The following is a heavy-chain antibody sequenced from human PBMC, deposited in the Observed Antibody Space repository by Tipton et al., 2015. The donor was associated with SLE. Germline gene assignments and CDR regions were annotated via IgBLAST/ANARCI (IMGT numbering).Heavy chain of an antibody. CDR3: TRMTCSGGTCPDDY. D-gene: IGHD2-15*01. V-gene: IGHV3-49*04. CDR2: IRAKDYGGTP. CDR1: GFTFSSYW. J-gene: IGHJ4*02. Sequence: SLRLSCAASGFTFSSYWMHWVRQAPGKGLEWVGFIRAKDYGGTPEYAASVRGRFTISRDDSKSIAYLQMNGLKTEDTAVYYCTRMTCSGGTCPDDYWGQGTLITVSS.